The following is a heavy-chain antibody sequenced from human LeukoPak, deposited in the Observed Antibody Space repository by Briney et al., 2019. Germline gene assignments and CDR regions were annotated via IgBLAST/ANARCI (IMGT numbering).Heavy chain of an antibody. CDR1: GFTFSSYE. CDR3: ASIQYYYGRGINAFDI. J-gene: IGHJ3*02. D-gene: IGHD3-10*01. Sequence: GGSLRLSCAASGFTFSSYEMNWVRQAPGKGLEWVSYISSSGSTIYYADSVKGRFTISRDNAKNSLYLQMNSLRAEDTAVYYCASIQYYYGRGINAFDIWGQGTMVTVSS. CDR2: ISSSGSTI. V-gene: IGHV3-48*03.